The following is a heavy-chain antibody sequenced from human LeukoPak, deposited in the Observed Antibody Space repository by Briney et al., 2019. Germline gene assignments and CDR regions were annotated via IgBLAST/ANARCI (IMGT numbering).Heavy chain of an antibody. D-gene: IGHD1-1*01. Sequence: GGSLRLSCTASGFTFGDYAMSWIRQAPGKGLEWVGFIRSKAYGETADYAASVKGRFTISRDDSKAIAYLQMNCLKTEDTAVYHCTRDRGAYNLYDYWGQGTLVTVSS. V-gene: IGHV3-49*03. J-gene: IGHJ4*02. CDR1: GFTFGDYA. CDR3: TRDRGAYNLYDY. CDR2: IRSKAYGETA.